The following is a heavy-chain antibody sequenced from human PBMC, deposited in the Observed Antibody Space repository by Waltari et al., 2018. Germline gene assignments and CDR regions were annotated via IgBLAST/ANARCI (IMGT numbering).Heavy chain of an antibody. CDR1: GFTFTTYA. CDR2: ISGSGGST. Sequence: EVRLLESGGALVQLGGSLSLSFPPSGFTFTTYAMSWFRQAPGKGLGWVSAISGSGGSTYYADSVKGRFTSSRDNSKNTLYLQMNSLRAEDTAVYYCAKDCTNGVCYILYYWGQGTLVTVSS. D-gene: IGHD2-8*01. J-gene: IGHJ4*02. CDR3: AKDCTNGVCYILYY. V-gene: IGHV3-23*01.